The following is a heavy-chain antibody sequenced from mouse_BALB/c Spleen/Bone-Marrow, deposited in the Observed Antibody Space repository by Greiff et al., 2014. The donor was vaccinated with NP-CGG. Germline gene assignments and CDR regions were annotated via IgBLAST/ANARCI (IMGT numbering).Heavy chain of an antibody. CDR2: IDPANGNA. V-gene: IGHV14-3*02. CDR1: GFNIKDTY. Sequence: VQLKESGAELVKPGASVKLSCTASGFNIKDTYMHWVKQRPEQGLEWIGRIDPANGNAKYDPKFQGKATITADTSSNTAYLQLSSLTSEDTAVYYCARGYDGFAYWGQGTLVTVSA. D-gene: IGHD2-2*01. J-gene: IGHJ3*01. CDR3: ARGYDGFAY.